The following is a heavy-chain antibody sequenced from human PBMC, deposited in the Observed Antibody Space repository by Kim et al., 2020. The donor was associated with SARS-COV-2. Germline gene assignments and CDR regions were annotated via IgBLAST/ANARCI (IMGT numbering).Heavy chain of an antibody. Sequence: SQTLSLTCAISGDSVSSNSAAWNWIRQSPSRGLEWLGRTYYRSKWYNDYAVSVKSRITINPDTSKNQFSLQLNSVTPEDTAVYYCARESDSSSWYLPFYGMDVWGQGTTVTVSS. D-gene: IGHD6-13*01. V-gene: IGHV6-1*01. J-gene: IGHJ6*02. CDR2: TYYRSKWYN. CDR3: ARESDSSSWYLPFYGMDV. CDR1: GDSVSSNSAA.